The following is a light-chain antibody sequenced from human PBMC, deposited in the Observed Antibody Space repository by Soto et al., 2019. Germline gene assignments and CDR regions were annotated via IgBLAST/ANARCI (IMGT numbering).Light chain of an antibody. CDR1: QGISSY. CDR2: AAS. CDR3: QQLDTYPYT. V-gene: IGKV1-9*01. J-gene: IGKJ2*01. Sequence: DIQLTQSPSFLSASVGDRVTITCRASQGISSYLAWYQQKPGKAPKLLIYAASTLQSGVPSRFSGSGSGTEFTLTISSLQPEDFATYSCQQLDTYPYTFGLGPSWRAN.